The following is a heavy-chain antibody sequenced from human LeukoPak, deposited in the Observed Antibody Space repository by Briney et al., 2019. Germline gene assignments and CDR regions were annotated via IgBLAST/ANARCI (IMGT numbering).Heavy chain of an antibody. Sequence: GGSLRLSCAASGFTFSSYSMNWVRQAPGKGLEWVSSISSSSSYIYSADSVKGRFTISRDNAKNSLYLQMNSLRAEDTAVYYCARVGSSGWDYYMDVWGKGTTVTVSS. CDR2: ISSSSSYI. CDR3: ARVGSSGWDYYMDV. J-gene: IGHJ6*03. V-gene: IGHV3-21*01. D-gene: IGHD6-19*01. CDR1: GFTFSSYS.